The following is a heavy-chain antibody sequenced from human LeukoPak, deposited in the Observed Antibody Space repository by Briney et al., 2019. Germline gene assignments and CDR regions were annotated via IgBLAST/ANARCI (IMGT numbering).Heavy chain of an antibody. J-gene: IGHJ6*03. CDR2: INPSGRI. V-gene: IGHV4-34*01. Sequence: PSETLSLTCAVYGGSFSGYYWTWIRQAPGKGLEWIGEINPSGRISYNPSLKSRLTISVDASKNQFSLNLRSLTAADTAVYYCARGRQEVSMIVVVMTGVSYYLDVWGKGTTDTVS. CDR3: ARGRQEVSMIVVVMTGVSYYLDV. D-gene: IGHD3-22*01. CDR1: GGSFSGYY.